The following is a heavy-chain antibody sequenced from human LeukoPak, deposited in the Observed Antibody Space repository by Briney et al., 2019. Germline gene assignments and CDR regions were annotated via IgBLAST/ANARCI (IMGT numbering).Heavy chain of an antibody. Sequence: SVKVSCKASGGTFSSFAINWVRQAPGQGLEWMGGVIPIPGTVNYAQKFQGRVTITADESTSTAYMELSSLRSEDTAVYYCARATGSAWEYFDYWGQGTLVTVSS. CDR3: ARATGSAWEYFDY. CDR2: VIPIPGTV. CDR1: GGTFSSFA. V-gene: IGHV1-69*13. D-gene: IGHD1-26*01. J-gene: IGHJ4*02.